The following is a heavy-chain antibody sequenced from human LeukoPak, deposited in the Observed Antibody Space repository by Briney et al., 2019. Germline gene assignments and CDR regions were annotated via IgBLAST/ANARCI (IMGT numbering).Heavy chain of an antibody. CDR3: AKYYDSSGWRGVFDY. J-gene: IGHJ4*02. D-gene: IGHD3-22*01. Sequence: GGSLRLSCAASGFAFSSYGMHWVRQAPGKGLEWVAVISYDGSNKYYADSVKGRFTITRDNSKNTLYLQMDSLRAEDTAVYYCAKYYDSSGWRGVFDYWGQGTLVTVSS. CDR1: GFAFSSYG. V-gene: IGHV3-30*18. CDR2: ISYDGSNK.